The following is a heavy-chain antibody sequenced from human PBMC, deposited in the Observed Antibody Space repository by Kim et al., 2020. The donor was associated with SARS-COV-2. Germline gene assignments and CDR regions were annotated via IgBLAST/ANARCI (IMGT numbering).Heavy chain of an antibody. Sequence: ADSVGCRFTISRDSAKNTVYLQMNSPRAEDTAVYYCARDHNYYDSSNYYAHWGQGTMVTVSS. D-gene: IGHD3-22*01. V-gene: IGHV3-74*01. J-gene: IGHJ3*01. CDR3: ARDHNYYDSSNYYAH.